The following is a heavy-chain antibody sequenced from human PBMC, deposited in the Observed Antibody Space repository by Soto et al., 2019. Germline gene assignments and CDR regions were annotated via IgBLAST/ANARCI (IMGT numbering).Heavy chain of an antibody. J-gene: IGHJ4*02. CDR1: GGTFRNHV. V-gene: IGHV1-69*13. Sequence: ASVKVSCKASGGTFRNHVFNWVRQAPGQGLEWMGGIIPIIGTPNYAQKFQGRVTITADASTSTVYLEVSSLRSQDTAVYYCARDLEFRDGNISHLDYWGQGTVVTVSS. CDR3: ARDLEFRDGNISHLDY. D-gene: IGHD3-10*01. CDR2: IIPIIGTP.